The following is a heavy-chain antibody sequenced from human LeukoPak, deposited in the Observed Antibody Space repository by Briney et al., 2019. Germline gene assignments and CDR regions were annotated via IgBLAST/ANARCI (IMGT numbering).Heavy chain of an antibody. CDR2: ISGSGGST. D-gene: IGHD2/OR15-2a*01. Sequence: GGSLRLSCAASGFTFSSYAMSWVRQASGKGLEWVSAISGSGGSTYYADSVKGRFTISRDNAKNTVYLHMNSLRVEDTAVYYCASFYETNWGQGTLVTVSS. V-gene: IGHV3-23*01. CDR3: ASFYETN. J-gene: IGHJ4*02. CDR1: GFTFSSYA.